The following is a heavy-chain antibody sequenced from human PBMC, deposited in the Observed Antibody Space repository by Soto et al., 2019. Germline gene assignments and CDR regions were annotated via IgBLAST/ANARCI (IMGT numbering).Heavy chain of an antibody. CDR2: INPNSGGT. CDR3: ARTDILTIFGEARDY. Sequence: ASVKVSCKASGYTFTGYYMHWVRQAPGQGLEWMGWINPNSGGTNYAQKFQGRVTMTRDTSISTAYMVLSRLRSDDTAVYYCARTDILTIFGEARDYWGQGTLVTVSS. CDR1: GYTFTGYY. D-gene: IGHD3-3*01. V-gene: IGHV1-2*02. J-gene: IGHJ4*02.